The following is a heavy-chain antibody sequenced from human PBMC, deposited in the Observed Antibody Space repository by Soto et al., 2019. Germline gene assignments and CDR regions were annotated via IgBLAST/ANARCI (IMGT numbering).Heavy chain of an antibody. D-gene: IGHD2-2*01. Sequence: SETLSLTCTVSGGSISSSSYYWGWIRQPPGKGLEWIGSIYYSGSTYYNPSLKSRVTISVDTSKNQFSLKLSSVTAADTAVYYCAGTYCSSTSCFGPVTTLPFDYWGQGTLVTVSS. CDR3: AGTYCSSTSCFGPVTTLPFDY. CDR1: GGSISSSSYY. V-gene: IGHV4-39*01. CDR2: IYYSGST. J-gene: IGHJ4*02.